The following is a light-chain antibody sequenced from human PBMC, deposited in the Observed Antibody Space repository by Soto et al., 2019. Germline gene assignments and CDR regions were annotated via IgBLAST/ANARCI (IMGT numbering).Light chain of an antibody. CDR3: SSYTTSSTL. CDR2: DVT. V-gene: IGLV2-14*03. J-gene: IGLJ2*01. CDR1: SSDIGGNNY. Sequence: QSVLTQPASVSGSPGQSITISCTGNSSDIGGNNYVSWYQQHPGKAPKLMIYDVTNRPSGVSNRFSGSKSGNTASLTISGLQSEDEADYYCSSYTTSSTLFGGGTKVTVL.